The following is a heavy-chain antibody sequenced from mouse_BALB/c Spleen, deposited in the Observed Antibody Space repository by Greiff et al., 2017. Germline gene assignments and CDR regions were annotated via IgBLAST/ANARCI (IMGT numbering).Heavy chain of an antibody. CDR2: ISSGSSTI. J-gene: IGHJ4*01. CDR3: ARGDMITTYYAMDY. Sequence: EVHLVESGGGLVQPGGSRKLSCAASGFTFSSFGMHWVRQAPEKGLEWVAYISSGSSTIYYADTVKGRFTISRDNPKNTLFLQMTSLRSEDTAMYYCARGDMITTYYAMDYWGQGTSVTVSS. D-gene: IGHD2-4*01. CDR1: GFTFSSFG. V-gene: IGHV5-17*02.